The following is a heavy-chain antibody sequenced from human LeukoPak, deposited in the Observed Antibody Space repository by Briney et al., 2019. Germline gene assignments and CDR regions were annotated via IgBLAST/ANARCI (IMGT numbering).Heavy chain of an antibody. J-gene: IGHJ4*02. CDR2: IYTSGST. D-gene: IGHD4-11*01. Sequence: SETLSLTCTVSVGSISSDSYYWSWIRQPAGKGLEWIGRIYTSGSTNYNPSLQSRVTISVDTSKNQFSLHMIPLTAAHTAFYYCASGLTTVNLAYGSQGTLLTVSS. V-gene: IGHV4-61*02. CDR3: ASGLTTVNLAY. CDR1: VGSISSDSYY.